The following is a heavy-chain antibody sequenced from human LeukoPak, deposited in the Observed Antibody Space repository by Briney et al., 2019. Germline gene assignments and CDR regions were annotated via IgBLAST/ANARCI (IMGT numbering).Heavy chain of an antibody. CDR3: ARYKFHNYFDP. CDR2: TFSTST. Sequence: SETLSLTCSVSGDSVSSSPYYWGWIRQPPGKGLEWIGNTFSTSTLYNASLRSRVTIVVDTSKNQFSLKLTSATAADTAIYFCARYKFHNYFDPWGQGTLVVVSS. J-gene: IGHJ5*02. D-gene: IGHD5-24*01. V-gene: IGHV4-61*01. CDR1: GDSVSSSPYY.